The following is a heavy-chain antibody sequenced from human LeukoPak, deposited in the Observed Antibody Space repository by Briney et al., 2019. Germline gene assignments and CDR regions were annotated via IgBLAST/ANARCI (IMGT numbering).Heavy chain of an antibody. V-gene: IGHV4-34*01. CDR1: GGSFSGDY. Sequence: SETLSLTCAVYGGSFSGDYWSWSRQPPGKGLEWIGEINHSGSTNYNPSLKSRVTISLDTSKNQFSLKLSSVTAADTAVYYCARGFEDTAMVTYYSYYIGVWG. CDR2: INHSGST. CDR3: ARGFEDTAMVTYYSYYIGV. J-gene: IGHJ6*03. D-gene: IGHD5-18*01.